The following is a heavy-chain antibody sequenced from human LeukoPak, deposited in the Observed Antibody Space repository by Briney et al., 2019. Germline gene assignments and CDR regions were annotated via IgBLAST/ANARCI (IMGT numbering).Heavy chain of an antibody. V-gene: IGHV1-69*13. Sequence: ASVKVSRKASGGTFSSYAISWVRQAPGQGLEWMGGIIPIFGTANYAQKFQGRVTITADESTSTAYMELSSLRSEDTAVYYCARGELRYFDWLLQDYYYYYYMDVWGKGTTVTISS. D-gene: IGHD3-9*01. J-gene: IGHJ6*03. CDR2: IIPIFGTA. CDR3: ARGELRYFDWLLQDYYYYYYMDV. CDR1: GGTFSSYA.